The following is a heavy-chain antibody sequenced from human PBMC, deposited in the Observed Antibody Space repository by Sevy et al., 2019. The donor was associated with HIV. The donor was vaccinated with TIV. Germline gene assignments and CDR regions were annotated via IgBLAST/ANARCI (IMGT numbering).Heavy chain of an antibody. V-gene: IGHV3-30*02. CDR1: GFTFSSYG. J-gene: IGHJ6*02. Sequence: GGSLRLSCAASGFTFSSYGMHWVRQAPDKGLEWVAFIRYDGSNKYYADSVKGRFTISRDNSKNTLYLQMNSLRAEDTAVYYCAKDSGPKYSSSWYGMDVWGQGTTVTVSS. CDR2: IRYDGSNK. D-gene: IGHD6-13*01. CDR3: AKDSGPKYSSSWYGMDV.